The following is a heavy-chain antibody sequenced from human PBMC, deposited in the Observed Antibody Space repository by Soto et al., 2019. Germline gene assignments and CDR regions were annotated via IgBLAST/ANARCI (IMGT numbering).Heavy chain of an antibody. CDR2: IIPIFGTA. V-gene: IGHV1-69*13. Sequence: ASVKVSCKASGGTFSSYAISWVRQAPGQGLEWMGGIIPIFGTANYAQKFQGRVTITADESTSTAYMELSSLRSEDTAVYYCAREVTYGDYWKYYFDYWGQGTLGTAPQ. D-gene: IGHD4-17*01. J-gene: IGHJ4*02. CDR1: GGTFSSYA. CDR3: AREVTYGDYWKYYFDY.